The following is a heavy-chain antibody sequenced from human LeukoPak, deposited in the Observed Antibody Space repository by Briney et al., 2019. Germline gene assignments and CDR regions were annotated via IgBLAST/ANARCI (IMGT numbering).Heavy chain of an antibody. CDR3: ARGLVVPAADGESFDY. Sequence: GGSLRLSCAASGFTFSSYGMHWVRQAPGKGLEWVAFIRYDGSNKYYADSVKGRFAISRDNAKNSLYLQMNSLRAEDTAVYYCARGLVVPAADGESFDYWGQGTLVTVSS. V-gene: IGHV3-30*02. CDR2: IRYDGSNK. J-gene: IGHJ4*02. D-gene: IGHD2-2*01. CDR1: GFTFSSYG.